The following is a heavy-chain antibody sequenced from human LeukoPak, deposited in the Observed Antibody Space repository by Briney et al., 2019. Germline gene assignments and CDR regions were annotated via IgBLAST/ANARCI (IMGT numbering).Heavy chain of an antibody. V-gene: IGHV4-4*07. D-gene: IGHD3-10*01. CDR1: GGSISSYY. CDR3: ARVGYSGSGNYYNDRGSFDY. CDR2: ISTSGST. J-gene: IGHJ4*02. Sequence: SETLSLTCTVSGGSISSYYWSWIRQPAGKGLESIGHISTSGSTNYNPSLKSRVTISVDTSKNQFSLKLSSVTAADTAVYYCARVGYSGSGNYYNDRGSFDYWGQGTLVTVSS.